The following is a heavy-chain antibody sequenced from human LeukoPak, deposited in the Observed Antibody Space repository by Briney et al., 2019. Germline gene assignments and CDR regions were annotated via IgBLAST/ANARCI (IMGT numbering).Heavy chain of an antibody. CDR1: GFTFSSYG. CDR3: AKEWAAAEKYYFDY. J-gene: IGHJ4*02. D-gene: IGHD6-13*01. V-gene: IGHV3-30*02. Sequence: PGGSLRLSCAASGFTFSSYGMHWVRQAPGKGLEWVAFIRYDGSNKYYADSVKGRFTISRDNSKNTLYLQMNSLRAEDTAVYYCAKEWAAAEKYYFDYWGQGTLVTVSS. CDR2: IRYDGSNK.